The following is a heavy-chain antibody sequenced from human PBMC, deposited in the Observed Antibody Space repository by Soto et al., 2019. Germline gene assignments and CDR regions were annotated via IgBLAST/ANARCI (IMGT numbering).Heavy chain of an antibody. CDR1: GGTFNRYA. CDR2: IIPIFGIG. V-gene: IGHV1-69*01. D-gene: IGHD3-3*01. J-gene: IGHJ6*02. Sequence: QVQLVQSGAEVKKPGSSVKVSCKASGGTFNRYAISWVRQAPGQGLDWMGGIIPIFGIGNDAQRFQGRVTIIADVSTGTAYMELSSLRSEDTGVYYRARSAITLFGVVSIPPHYYSEMDVWGQGTTVSVSS. CDR3: ARSAITLFGVVSIPPHYYSEMDV.